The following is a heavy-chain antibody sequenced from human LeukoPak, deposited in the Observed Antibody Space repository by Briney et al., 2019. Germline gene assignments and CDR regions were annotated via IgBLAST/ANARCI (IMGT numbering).Heavy chain of an antibody. CDR3: ARDLSSYGHLNHFDY. CDR1: GGSISSGNW. J-gene: IGHJ4*02. CDR2: IYDSGST. Sequence: SGTLSLTCAVSGGSISSGNWWSWVRQPPGKGLEWIGEIYDSGSTNYNPSLESRVTMSVDKSKNQFSLTLRSVTAADTAVYYCARDLSSYGHLNHFDYWGQGTLVTVSS. V-gene: IGHV4-4*02. D-gene: IGHD5-18*01.